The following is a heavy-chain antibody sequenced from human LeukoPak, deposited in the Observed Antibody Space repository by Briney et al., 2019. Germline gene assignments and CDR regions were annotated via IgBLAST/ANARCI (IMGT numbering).Heavy chain of an antibody. D-gene: IGHD6-13*01. CDR2: IYYSGST. V-gene: IGHV4-59*01. Sequence: PSETLSLTCTVSGGSISSYYWSWIRQPPGKGLEWIGYIYYSGSTNYNPSLKSRVTISVDTSKNQFSLKLSSVTAADTAVYYCAREGIAAAGGENWFDPWGQGTLVTVSS. J-gene: IGHJ5*02. CDR3: AREGIAAAGGENWFDP. CDR1: GGSISSYY.